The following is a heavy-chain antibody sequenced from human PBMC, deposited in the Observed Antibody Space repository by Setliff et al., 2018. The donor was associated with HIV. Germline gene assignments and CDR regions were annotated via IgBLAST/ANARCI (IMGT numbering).Heavy chain of an antibody. V-gene: IGHV3-33*01. D-gene: IGHD3-22*01. CDR1: GFTFSSYG. J-gene: IGHJ4*02. Sequence: PGGSLRLSCAASGFTFSSYGMHWVRQAPGKGLEWVAVIWYDGSNKYYADSVKGRFTISRDNAKNSLYLQMNSLRAEDTAVYYCARDLTMTYYYDSSGPEEFDYWGQGTLVTVSS. CDR2: IWYDGSNK. CDR3: ARDLTMTYYYDSSGPEEFDY.